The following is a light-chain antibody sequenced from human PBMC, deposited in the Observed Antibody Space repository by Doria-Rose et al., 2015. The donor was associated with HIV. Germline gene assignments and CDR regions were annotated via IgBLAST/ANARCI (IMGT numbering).Light chain of an antibody. V-gene: IGKV3-20*01. J-gene: IGKJ1*01. CDR3: HQYGTSWT. Sequence: EIVMTQSPGTLSLSPGERATLSCRASQSFSSTYLAWYQQKPGQAPSLLIYDGSTRATGIPDRFSASGPGTDFTLTINRLEPEDFALYYWHQYGTSWTFGQGTKVEI. CDR1: QSFSSTY. CDR2: DGS.